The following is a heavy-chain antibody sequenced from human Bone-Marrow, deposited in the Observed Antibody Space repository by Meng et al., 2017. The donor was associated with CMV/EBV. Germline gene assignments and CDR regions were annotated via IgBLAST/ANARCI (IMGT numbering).Heavy chain of an antibody. CDR3: ASYCSSTSCYTWAYQGV. J-gene: IGHJ6*02. D-gene: IGHD2-2*02. Sequence: ASVKVSCKVTGYTFNIYGITWVRQAPGQGLEWVGWISADNGNTNSAENLQGRVTMTTDTSTSTAYMELRSLRSDDTAVYYCASYCSSTSCYTWAYQGVWGQGTTVTVSS. CDR2: ISADNGNT. CDR1: GYTFNIYG. V-gene: IGHV1-18*01.